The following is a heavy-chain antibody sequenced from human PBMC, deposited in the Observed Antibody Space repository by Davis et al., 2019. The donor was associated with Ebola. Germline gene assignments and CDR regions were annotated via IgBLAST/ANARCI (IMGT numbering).Heavy chain of an antibody. CDR2: ISYDGSNK. J-gene: IGHJ4*02. Sequence: PGGSLRLSCAASGFTFSSYGMSWVRQAPGKGLEWVAVISYDGSNKYYADSVKGRFTISRDNSKNTLYLQMNSLRAEDTAVYYCAKVEQKSQDIVVVVAATPFDYWGQGTLVTVSS. CDR1: GFTFSSYG. V-gene: IGHV3-30*18. D-gene: IGHD2-15*01. CDR3: AKVEQKSQDIVVVVAATPFDY.